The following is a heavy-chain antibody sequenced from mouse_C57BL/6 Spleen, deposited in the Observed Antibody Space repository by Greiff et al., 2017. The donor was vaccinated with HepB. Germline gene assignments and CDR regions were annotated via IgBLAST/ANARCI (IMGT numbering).Heavy chain of an antibody. CDR2: IDPSDSYT. V-gene: IGHV1-50*01. CDR3: ARGTTRYAMDY. D-gene: IGHD2-14*01. CDR1: GYTFTSYW. Sequence: VQLQQSGAELVKPGASVKLSCKASGYTFTSYWMQWVKQRPGQGLEWIGEIDPSDSYTNYNQKFKGKSTLTVDKSSSTAYMQLSSLTSEDSAVYYCARGTTRYAMDYWGQGTSVTVSS. J-gene: IGHJ4*01.